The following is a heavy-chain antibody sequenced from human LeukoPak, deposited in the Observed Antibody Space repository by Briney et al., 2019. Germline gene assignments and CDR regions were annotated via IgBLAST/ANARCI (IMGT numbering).Heavy chain of an antibody. D-gene: IGHD2-2*01. J-gene: IGHJ4*02. CDR2: IYYSGST. V-gene: IGHV4-39*01. Sequence: SETLSLTCTVSGGSISSSSYYWGWIRQPPGKGLEWIGSIYYSGSTYYNPSLKSRVTISVDTSKNQFSLKLSPVTAADTAVYYCARAKAYQLLLFASFDYWGQGTLVTVSS. CDR3: ARAKAYQLLLFASFDY. CDR1: GGSISSSSYY.